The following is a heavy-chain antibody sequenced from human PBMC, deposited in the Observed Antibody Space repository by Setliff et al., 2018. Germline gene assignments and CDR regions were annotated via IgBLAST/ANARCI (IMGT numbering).Heavy chain of an antibody. CDR1: GFTVSTFS. J-gene: IGHJ4*02. Sequence: LRLSCAASGFTVSTFSMHWVRQAPVKGLEWVATISDDGSNEFYADSVKGRFTVFRDNSKNTLYLQMSSLRHDDAAMYYCARDQFRNSGGFYCWGQGTLVTVSS. V-gene: IGHV3-30*03. CDR2: ISDDGSNE. D-gene: IGHD1-7*01. CDR3: ARDQFRNSGGFYC.